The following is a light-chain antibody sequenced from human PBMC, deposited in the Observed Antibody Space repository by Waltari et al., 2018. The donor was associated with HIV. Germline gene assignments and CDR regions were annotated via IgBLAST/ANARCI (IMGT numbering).Light chain of an antibody. CDR3: QSYDSSLSAWV. V-gene: IGLV1-40*01. Sequence: QSVLTQPPSVSGAPGQRVSISCTGSSSNIGEGYDVHWYQELPGTAPKLLIYGGNNRPSGGPGRFSGSKSGTSASLAITGLQFEDEADYYCQSYDSSLSAWVFGGGTKLTVL. CDR2: GGN. CDR1: SSNIGEGYD. J-gene: IGLJ3*02.